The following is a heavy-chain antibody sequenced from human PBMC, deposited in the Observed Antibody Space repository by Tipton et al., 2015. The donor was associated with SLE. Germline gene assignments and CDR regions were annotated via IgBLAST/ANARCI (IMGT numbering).Heavy chain of an antibody. CDR3: ARGAGPTVNFDY. J-gene: IGHJ4*02. D-gene: IGHD4-11*01. V-gene: IGHV4-59*01. CDR1: GGSISSYY. CDR2: IYYSGST. Sequence: GSLRLSCTVSGGSISSYYWSWIRQPPGKGLEWIGYIYYSGSTNYNPSLKSRVTISVDTSKNQFSLKLSSVTAADTAVYYCARGAGPTVNFDYWGQGTLVTVSS.